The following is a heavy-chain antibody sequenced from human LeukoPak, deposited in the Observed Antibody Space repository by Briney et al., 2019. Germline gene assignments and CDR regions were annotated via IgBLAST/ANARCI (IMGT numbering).Heavy chain of an antibody. CDR2: MNPNSGNT. CDR1: GYTFTSYD. CDR3: ARASGSYYGLRPFDY. Sequence: ASVKVSCKASGYTFTSYDINWVRQATGQGLEGMGWMNPNSGNTGYAQKFQGRVTMTRNTSISTAYMELRSLRSDDTAVYYCARASGSYYGLRPFDYWGQGTLVTVSS. V-gene: IGHV1-8*01. J-gene: IGHJ4*02. D-gene: IGHD1-26*01.